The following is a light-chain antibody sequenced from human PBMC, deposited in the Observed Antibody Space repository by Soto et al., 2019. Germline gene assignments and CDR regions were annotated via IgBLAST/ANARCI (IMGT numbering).Light chain of an antibody. V-gene: IGKV1-5*03. CDR2: KAS. CDR1: QSISSW. Sequence: DIQMTQSPSTLSASVGDRVTITCRASQSISSWLAWYQQKPGKAPKLLIYKASSLESGVPSRFSGSGSGTEFTLTISSLQPDDFANYSCQQYNSYSWTFSQGTKVEIK. CDR3: QQYNSYSWT. J-gene: IGKJ1*01.